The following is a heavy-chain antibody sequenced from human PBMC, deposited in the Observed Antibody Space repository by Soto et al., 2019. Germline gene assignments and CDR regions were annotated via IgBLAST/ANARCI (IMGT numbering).Heavy chain of an antibody. CDR3: ARGWGSIFDY. V-gene: IGHV4-34*01. J-gene: IGHJ4*02. CDR1: GGSFSGYY. CDR2: INHSGST. Sequence: QVQLQQWGAGLLKPSETLSLTCAVYGGSFSGYYWNWIRQPPGKGLEWIGEINHSGSTNYNPSLKGRVTLSVDTSKNQFSLKLSSVTAADAAVYYCARGWGSIFDYWGQGTLVTVSS. D-gene: IGHD7-27*01.